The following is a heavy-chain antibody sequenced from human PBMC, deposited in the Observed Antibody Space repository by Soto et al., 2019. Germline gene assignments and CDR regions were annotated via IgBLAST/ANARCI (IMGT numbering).Heavy chain of an antibody. CDR2: MNPNSGNT. D-gene: IGHD6-13*01. CDR3: ASQGEQLISAFDI. V-gene: IGHV1-8*01. CDR1: GYTFTSYD. Sequence: QVPLVQSGAEVKKPGASVKVSCKASGYTFTSYDINWVRQATGQGLEWMGWMNPNSGNTGYAQKFQGRVTMTRNTSISTAYRELSSLRSEDKAVYYCASQGEQLISAFDIWGQGTMVTVSS. J-gene: IGHJ3*02.